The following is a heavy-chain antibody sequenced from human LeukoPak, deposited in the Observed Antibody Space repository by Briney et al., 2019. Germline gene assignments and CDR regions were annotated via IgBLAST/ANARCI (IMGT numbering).Heavy chain of an antibody. CDR2: INHSGST. D-gene: IGHD6-19*01. J-gene: IGHJ4*02. CDR3: ARASPSGLTFDY. V-gene: IGHV4-34*01. CDR1: GGSFSGYY. Sequence: PSETLSLTCAVYGGSFSGYYWSWIRQPPGKGLEWIGEINHSGSTNYNPSLKSRVTISVDTSKNQFSLKLSSVTAADTAVYYCARASPSGLTFDYWGQGTLVTVSS.